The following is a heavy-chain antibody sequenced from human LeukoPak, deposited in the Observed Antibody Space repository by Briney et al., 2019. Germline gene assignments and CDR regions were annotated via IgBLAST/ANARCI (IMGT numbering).Heavy chain of an antibody. J-gene: IGHJ6*02. D-gene: IGHD3-3*01. CDR1: GGSISSYY. CDR2: IYTSGST. CDR3: ARTYYDFWSGYYYGMDV. Sequence: SETLSLTCTVSGGSISSYYWSWIRQPAGKGLEWIGRIYTSGSTNYNPSLKSRVTMSVDTSKNQFSLKLSSVTAADTAVYYCARTYYDFWSGYYYGMDVWGQGTTVTVSS. V-gene: IGHV4-4*07.